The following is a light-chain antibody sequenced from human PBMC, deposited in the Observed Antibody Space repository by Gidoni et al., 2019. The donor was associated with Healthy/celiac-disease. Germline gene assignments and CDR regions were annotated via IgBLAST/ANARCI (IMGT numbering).Light chain of an antibody. CDR2: KAS. CDR1: QSISSW. Sequence: DIQMTQSPSTLSASVGDRVTITCRASQSISSWLAWYQQKPGKAPKLLNYKASSLESGVPSRFSGRGSGTEFTLTISSLQPDDFATYYCQQYNSYPETFGQGTKVEIK. CDR3: QQYNSYPET. J-gene: IGKJ1*01. V-gene: IGKV1-5*03.